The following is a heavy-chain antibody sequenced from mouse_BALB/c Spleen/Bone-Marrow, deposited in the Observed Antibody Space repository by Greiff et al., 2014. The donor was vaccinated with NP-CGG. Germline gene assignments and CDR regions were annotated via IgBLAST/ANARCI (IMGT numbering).Heavy chain of an antibody. Sequence: EVMLVESGAELVKPGASVKLSSTASGFNIKDTYMHWVKQRPEQGLEWIGRIDPANGNTKYDPKFQGKATITADTSSNTAYLQLSSLTSEDTAVYYCARYYYGSSYFDYWGQGTTLTVSS. D-gene: IGHD1-1*01. V-gene: IGHV14-3*02. CDR2: IDPANGNT. CDR3: ARYYYGSSYFDY. J-gene: IGHJ2*01. CDR1: GFNIKDTY.